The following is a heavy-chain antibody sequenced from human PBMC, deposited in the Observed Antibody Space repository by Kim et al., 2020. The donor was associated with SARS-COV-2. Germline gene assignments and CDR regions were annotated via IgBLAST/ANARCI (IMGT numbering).Heavy chain of an antibody. V-gene: IGHV4-59*08. CDR1: GGSIIGYH. D-gene: IGHD2-8*01. J-gene: IGHJ5*02. CDR3: ARHFAYEHNNTCFDP. Sequence: SETLSLTCTVSGGSIIGYHWRWIRQPPGKGLEWIGYVYYSGSTKYNLSLQSRVSLSVDTSKNQFSLQLTSVTATDTAVYYCARHFAYEHNNTCFDPWAQG. CDR2: VYYSGST.